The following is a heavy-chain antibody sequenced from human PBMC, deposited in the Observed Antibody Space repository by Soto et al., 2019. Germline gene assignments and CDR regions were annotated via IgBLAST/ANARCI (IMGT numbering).Heavy chain of an antibody. CDR3: ARDQLRPGILYSLGVLLPEYGL. CDR2: ISVSGNNA. J-gene: IGHJ4*02. V-gene: IGHV3-23*01. CDR1: GFTFSTFA. D-gene: IGHD3-22*01. Sequence: GGSLRLSCAASGFTFSTFAMTWVRQAPGKGLEWVAAISVSGNNAYYADSVKGRFTISRDNSQNSVFLQMSSLRADDTAVYYCARDQLRPGILYSLGVLLPEYGLWGQGTLVTVSS.